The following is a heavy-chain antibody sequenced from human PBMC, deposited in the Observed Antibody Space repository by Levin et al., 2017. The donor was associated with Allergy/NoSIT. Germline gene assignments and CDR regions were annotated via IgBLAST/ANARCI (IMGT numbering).Heavy chain of an antibody. D-gene: IGHD3-9*01. J-gene: IGHJ3*02. CDR2: INPNSGGT. CDR1: GYTFTGYY. CDR3: ARGVDILTPSGGENAFDI. Sequence: GESLKISCKASGYTFTGYYMHWVRQAPGQGLEWMGWINPNSGGTNYAQKFQGRVTMTRDTSISTAYMELSRLRSDDTAVYYCARGVDILTPSGGENAFDIWGQGTMVTVSS. V-gene: IGHV1-2*02.